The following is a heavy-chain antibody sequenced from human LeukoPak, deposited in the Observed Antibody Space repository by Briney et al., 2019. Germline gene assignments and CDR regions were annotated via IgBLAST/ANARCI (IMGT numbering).Heavy chain of an antibody. CDR3: ARDRGGYYGSGTKFDP. V-gene: IGHV4-31*03. CDR1: GDSFTSCGYY. CDR2: LYYSEST. J-gene: IGHJ5*02. D-gene: IGHD3-10*01. Sequence: SHTVSLTCTVSGDSFTSCGYYWGWLGPDPGMGLEGWGYLYYSESTYYNPSLKSRVTISVDTSKNQFSVKLSSVTAADTAVYYCARDRGGYYGSGTKFDPWGQGTLVTVSS.